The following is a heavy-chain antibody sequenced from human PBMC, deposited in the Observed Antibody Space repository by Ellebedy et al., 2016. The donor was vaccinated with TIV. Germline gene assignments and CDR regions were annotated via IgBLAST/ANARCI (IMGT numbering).Heavy chain of an antibody. J-gene: IGHJ5*02. CDR2: IYPGDYDT. CDR1: GFTCTRYW. CDR3: ARGLGEASDWFVP. V-gene: IGHV5-51*01. Sequence: GESLKISCKGAGFTCTRYWIGWVRQMPGKGLGWMGIIYPGDYDTRYSPSFHGQDTISVDKSISTAYLQWRSLKASDTAMYDCARGLGEASDWFVPWGQGTLVIVSS. D-gene: IGHD3-16*01.